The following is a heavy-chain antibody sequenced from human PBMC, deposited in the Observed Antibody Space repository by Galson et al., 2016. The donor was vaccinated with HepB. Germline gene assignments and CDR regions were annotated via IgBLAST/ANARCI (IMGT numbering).Heavy chain of an antibody. CDR3: ASGTTMTPDYFDY. D-gene: IGHD4-17*01. CDR2: VWYDEINK. Sequence: SLRLSCAASGFTFNSYGMHWVRQAPGKGLEWVALVWYDEINKFYRDSVKGRFTISRDNSKNTLYLQMNNLRAEDTAVDYCASGTTMTPDYFDYWGQGTLVTVSS. V-gene: IGHV3-33*01. J-gene: IGHJ4*02. CDR1: GFTFNSYG.